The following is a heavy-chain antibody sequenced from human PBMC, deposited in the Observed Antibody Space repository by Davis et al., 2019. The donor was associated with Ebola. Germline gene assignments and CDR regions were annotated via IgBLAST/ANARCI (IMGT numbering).Heavy chain of an antibody. CDR2: ISYNTAAI. Sequence: GGSLRLSCAATGFAFDESAMHWVRQVPGKGLEWVPGISYNTAAIGYADSVKGRLTISRDNARKTLYLQMNSLRAEDTAFYYCARNYGGYYFDFWGQGAPVTVSS. CDR3: ARNYGGYYFDF. V-gene: IGHV3-9*01. J-gene: IGHJ4*02. CDR1: GFAFDESA. D-gene: IGHD4-23*01.